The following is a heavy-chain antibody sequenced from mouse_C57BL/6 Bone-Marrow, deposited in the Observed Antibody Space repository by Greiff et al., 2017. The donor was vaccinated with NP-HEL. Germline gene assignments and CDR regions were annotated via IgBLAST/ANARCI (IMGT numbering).Heavy chain of an antibody. J-gene: IGHJ1*03. D-gene: IGHD3-1*01. V-gene: IGHV1-15*01. Sequence: QVQLKQSGAELVRPGASVTLSCKASGYTFTDYEMHWVKQTPVHGLEWIGAIDPETGGTAYNQKFKGKAILTADKSSSTAYMELRSLTSEDAAVYYCTRIGGNYDVWGTGTTVTVSS. CDR3: TRIGGNYDV. CDR2: IDPETGGT. CDR1: GYTFTDYE.